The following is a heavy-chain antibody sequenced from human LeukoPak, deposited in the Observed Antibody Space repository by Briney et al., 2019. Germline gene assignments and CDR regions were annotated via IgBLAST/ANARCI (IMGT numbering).Heavy chain of an antibody. CDR3: ARAFYPPDFGFGRAPYYFDK. CDR1: GGSISTSNYY. D-gene: IGHD3-16*01. J-gene: IGHJ4*02. CDR2: IFHNGNA. V-gene: IGHV4-39*07. Sequence: SETLSLTCSVSGGSISTSNYYWVWIRQSPEKGLEWIGSIFHNGNAFYSPSLQSRVTTSLDTSKSQFYLRLTSVTAADTAVYYCARAFYPPDFGFGRAPYYFDKWGRGTLVTVSS.